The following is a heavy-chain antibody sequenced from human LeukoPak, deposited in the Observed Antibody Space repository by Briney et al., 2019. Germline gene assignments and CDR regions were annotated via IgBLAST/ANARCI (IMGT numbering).Heavy chain of an antibody. V-gene: IGHV4-34*01. CDR1: GGSFSGYY. D-gene: IGHD3-10*01. J-gene: IGHJ4*02. CDR3: ARWRWGGYFDY. Sequence: LETLSLTCAVYGGSFSGYYWSWIRQPPGKGLEWIGEINHSGSTNYNPSLKSRVTISVDTSKNQFSLKLSSVTAADTAVYYCARWRWGGYFDYWGQGTLVTVSS. CDR2: INHSGST.